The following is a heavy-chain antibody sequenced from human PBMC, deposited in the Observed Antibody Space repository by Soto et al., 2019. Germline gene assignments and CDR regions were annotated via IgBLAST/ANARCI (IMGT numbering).Heavy chain of an antibody. CDR1: GYTFTSYG. J-gene: IGHJ6*03. CDR2: ISAYNGNT. V-gene: IGHV1-18*01. Sequence: ASVKVSCKASGYTFTSYGLSWVRQAPGQGLEWMGWISAYNGNTNYAQKLQGRVTMTTDTSTSTAYMELRSLRSDDTAVYYCARSVLVTAPSSNYYYYMDVWGKGTTVTVSS. D-gene: IGHD3-3*01. CDR3: ARSVLVTAPSSNYYYYMDV.